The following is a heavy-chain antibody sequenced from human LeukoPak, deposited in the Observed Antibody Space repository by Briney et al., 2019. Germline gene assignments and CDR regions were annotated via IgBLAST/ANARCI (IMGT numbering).Heavy chain of an antibody. CDR2: ISGSGGST. D-gene: IGHD6-19*01. CDR1: GFTFSSYA. CDR3: AKDRLRGIAVAGTGTFDY. Sequence: HPGGSLRLSCAASGFTFSSYAMSWVRQAPGKGLEWVSAISGSGGSTYYADSVKGRFTISRDNSKNTLYLQMNSLRAEDTAVYYCAKDRLRGIAVAGTGTFDYWGQGTLVTVSS. V-gene: IGHV3-23*01. J-gene: IGHJ4*02.